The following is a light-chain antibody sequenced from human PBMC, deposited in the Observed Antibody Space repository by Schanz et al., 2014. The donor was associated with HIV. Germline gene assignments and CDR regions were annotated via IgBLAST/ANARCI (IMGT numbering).Light chain of an antibody. CDR1: QSVSSN. Sequence: EIVLTQSPGSLSLSPGGRATLSYRASQSVSSNLAWYQQKPGQAPRLLIYGASSRATGIPDRFSGSGSGTDFTLTISRLEPEDFAVYYCQQYGNSPFTFGPGTKVDIK. J-gene: IGKJ3*01. V-gene: IGKV3-20*01. CDR2: GAS. CDR3: QQYGNSPFT.